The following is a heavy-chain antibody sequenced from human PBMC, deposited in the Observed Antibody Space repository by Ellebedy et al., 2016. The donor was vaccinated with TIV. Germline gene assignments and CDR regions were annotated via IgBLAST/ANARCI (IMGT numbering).Heavy chain of an antibody. CDR3: ARDWSGYFDP. J-gene: IGHJ5*02. V-gene: IGHV3-30*07. D-gene: IGHD3-3*01. Sequence: DESWTYYADSVRGRFTISRDNSKNTLYLQMNSLRAEDTAVYYCARDWSGYFDPWGQGTLVTVSS. CDR2: DESWT.